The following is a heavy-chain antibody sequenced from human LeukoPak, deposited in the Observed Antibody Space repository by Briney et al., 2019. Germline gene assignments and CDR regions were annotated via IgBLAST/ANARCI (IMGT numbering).Heavy chain of an antibody. V-gene: IGHV3-23*01. CDR1: GFTFSSYA. Sequence: GGSLRLSCAASGFTFSSYAMSWVRQAPGKGLERVSAISGSGGSTYYADSVKGRFTISRDNSKNTLYLQMNSLRAEDTAVYYCAKDYGFWSGLDYWGQGTLVTVSS. CDR3: AKDYGFWSGLDY. D-gene: IGHD3/OR15-3a*01. J-gene: IGHJ4*02. CDR2: ISGSGGST.